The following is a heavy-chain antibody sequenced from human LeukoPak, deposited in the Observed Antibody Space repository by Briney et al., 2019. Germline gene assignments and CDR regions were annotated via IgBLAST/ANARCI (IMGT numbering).Heavy chain of an antibody. J-gene: IGHJ4*02. D-gene: IGHD3-10*01. CDR1: GFTFRTSA. V-gene: IGHV3-23*01. CDR2: INGADYST. Sequence: PGGSLRLSCAASGFTFRTSAMSWVRRAPGKGLRWVSSINGADYSTYYADSVKGRFTISRDSSKNILYLQMNSLRTDDTALYYCASANPTPRGINFDSWGQGTLVTVSS. CDR3: ASANPTPRGINFDS.